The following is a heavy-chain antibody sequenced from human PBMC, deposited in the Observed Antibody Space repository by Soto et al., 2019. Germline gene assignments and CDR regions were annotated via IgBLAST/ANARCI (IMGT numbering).Heavy chain of an antibody. V-gene: IGHV1-18*01. CDR2: ISVYSGKT. D-gene: IGHD2-2*02. CDR1: GYTSTNYG. CDR3: ARASAYLAHSPSVAYFDP. Sequence: QVQLVQSGTEVKKPGASLKVSCKASGYTSTNYGIAWVRQAPGQGLEWMGWISVYSGKTNYAQNVQVRLTMTTDTSASTAYMELTNLRSDDTAVYYCARASAYLAHSPSVAYFDPWGQGTLVTVSS. J-gene: IGHJ5*02.